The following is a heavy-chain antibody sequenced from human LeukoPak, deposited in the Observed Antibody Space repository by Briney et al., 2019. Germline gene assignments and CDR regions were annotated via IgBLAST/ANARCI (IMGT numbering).Heavy chain of an antibody. V-gene: IGHV4-4*02. Sequence: SETLSLTCAVSGGSISNSNWGSGVRQRPGQGLGWIGEIYHSGNTNYNPSVKSRVTITGERSKNQFCLELNSVTEADTALYFCTTLYYYDTTGYSWRGFDYWGQGALVTVSS. J-gene: IGHJ4*02. D-gene: IGHD3-22*01. CDR2: IYHSGNT. CDR1: GGSISNSNW. CDR3: TTLYYYDTTGYSWRGFDY.